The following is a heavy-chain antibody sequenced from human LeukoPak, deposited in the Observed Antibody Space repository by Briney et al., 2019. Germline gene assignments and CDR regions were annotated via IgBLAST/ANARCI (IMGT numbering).Heavy chain of an antibody. Sequence: PSETLSLTCTVSGGSISSGTYYWSWIRQHPGKGLEWIGYIYYSGSTYYNPSLKSRVIISVDTSKNQFSLKLSSVTAADTAVYYCARLPSSGYYYYFDYWGQGTLVTVSS. D-gene: IGHD3-22*01. CDR2: IYYSGST. J-gene: IGHJ4*02. CDR3: ARLPSSGYYYYFDY. V-gene: IGHV4-31*03. CDR1: GGSISSGTYY.